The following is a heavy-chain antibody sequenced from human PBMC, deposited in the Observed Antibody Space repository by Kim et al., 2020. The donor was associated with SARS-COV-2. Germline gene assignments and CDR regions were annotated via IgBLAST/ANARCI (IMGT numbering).Heavy chain of an antibody. CDR3: ARGYDLLTGYSVDF. Sequence: GGSLRLSCAASGFTFSSYSMNWVRQAPGKGLEWVSSISSSSSYIYYADSVKGRFTISRDNAKNSLYLQMNSLRAEDTAVYYCARGYDLLTGYSVDFWGQGALVTVSS. CDR2: ISSSSSYI. J-gene: IGHJ4*02. D-gene: IGHD3-9*01. CDR1: GFTFSSYS. V-gene: IGHV3-21*01.